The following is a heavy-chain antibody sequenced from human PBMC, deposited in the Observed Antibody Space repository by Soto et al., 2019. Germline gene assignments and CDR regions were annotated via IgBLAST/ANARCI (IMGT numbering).Heavy chain of an antibody. D-gene: IGHD3-22*01. V-gene: IGHV1-46*01. CDR2: INPSGGST. CDR1: GYTFTSYY. CDR3: ARVPRTSYDSSGYYDWYFDL. Sequence: QVQLVQSGAEVKKPGASVKVSCKASGYTFTSYYMHWVRQAPGQGLEWMGIINPSGGSTSYAQKFPGRVTMTRDTSTSTVYMELSSLRSEDTAVYYCARVPRTSYDSSGYYDWYFDLWGRGTLVTVSS. J-gene: IGHJ2*01.